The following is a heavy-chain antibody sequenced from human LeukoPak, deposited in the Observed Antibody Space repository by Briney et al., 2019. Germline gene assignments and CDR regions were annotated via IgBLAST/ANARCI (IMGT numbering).Heavy chain of an antibody. D-gene: IGHD6-6*01. CDR2: IQSKTDGGTT. CDR1: GFTFSDTW. CDR3: TTWSSQFDY. J-gene: IGHJ4*02. Sequence: PGGSLRLSCAASGFTFSDTWMTWVRQALGKGLECVGFIQSKTDGGTTDSATPVKGRFTVSRDDSKNTLYLQMSSLKTEDTAVYYCTTWSSQFDYWGQGTLVTVSS. V-gene: IGHV3-15*01.